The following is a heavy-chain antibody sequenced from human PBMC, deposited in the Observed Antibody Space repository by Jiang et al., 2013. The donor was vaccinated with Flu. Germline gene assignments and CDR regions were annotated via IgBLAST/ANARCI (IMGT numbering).Heavy chain of an antibody. Sequence: PGLVKPSETLSLTCTVSGGSISSYYWSWIRQPPGKGLEWIGNIYYSGSTYYNLSLKSRVTMSVDTSKNQFSLKLSSVTAADTAVYYCARHVPTYYYDNSVLQGYYYYYMDVWGKGTRSPSP. CDR1: GGSISSYY. CDR2: IYYSGST. J-gene: IGHJ6*03. V-gene: IGHV4-59*04. D-gene: IGHD3-22*01. CDR3: ARHVPTYYYDNSVLQGYYYYYMDV.